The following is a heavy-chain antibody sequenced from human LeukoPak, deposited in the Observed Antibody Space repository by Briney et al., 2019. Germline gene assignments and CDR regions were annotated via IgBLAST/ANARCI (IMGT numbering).Heavy chain of an antibody. V-gene: IGHV4-59*01. Sequence: SETLSLTCTVSGGSISSYYWSWIRQPPGRGLEWIGYIYYSGSTNYNPSLKSRVTISVDTSKNQFSLKLSSVTAADTAVYYCARESTMINAFDIWGQGTMVTVSS. D-gene: IGHD3-22*01. CDR1: GGSISSYY. J-gene: IGHJ3*02. CDR3: ARESTMINAFDI. CDR2: IYYSGST.